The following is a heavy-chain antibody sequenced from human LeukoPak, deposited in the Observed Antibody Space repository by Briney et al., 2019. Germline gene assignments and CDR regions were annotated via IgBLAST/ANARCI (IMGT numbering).Heavy chain of an antibody. V-gene: IGHV4-59*12. Sequence: PSETLSLTCTVSGGSISSYYWSWIRQPPGKGLEWIGYIYYSGSTNYNPSLRSRVTISVDTSKNQFSLKLSSVTAADTAVYYCARGPLLRFLGWLLSDYYYGMDVWGQGTTVTVSS. CDR2: IYYSGST. J-gene: IGHJ6*02. CDR1: GGSISSYY. D-gene: IGHD3-3*01. CDR3: ARGPLLRFLGWLLSDYYYGMDV.